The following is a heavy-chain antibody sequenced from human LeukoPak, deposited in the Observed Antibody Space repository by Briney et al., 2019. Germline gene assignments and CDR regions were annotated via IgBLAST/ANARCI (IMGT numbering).Heavy chain of an antibody. CDR2: ISGSGGST. CDR3: ARRARPPAGIAVFDY. V-gene: IGHV3-23*01. D-gene: IGHD6-19*01. J-gene: IGHJ4*02. CDR1: GFTFSSYA. Sequence: PGGSLRLSCAASGFTFSSYAMSWVRQAPGKGLEWVSAISGSGGSTYYADSVKGRFTISRDNSKNALYLQMNSLRAEDTAVYYCARRARPPAGIAVFDYWGQGTLVTVSS.